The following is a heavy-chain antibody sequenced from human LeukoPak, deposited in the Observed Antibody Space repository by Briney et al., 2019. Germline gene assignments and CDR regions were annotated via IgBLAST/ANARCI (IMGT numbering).Heavy chain of an antibody. J-gene: IGHJ4*02. Sequence: GASVKVSCKAPGGTFSSYAISWVRQAPGQGLEWMGGIIPIFGTANYAQKFQGRVTITADESTSTAYMELSSLRSEDTAVYYCARCQGSCPTFDYWGQGTLVTVSS. CDR2: IIPIFGTA. CDR1: GGTFSSYA. V-gene: IGHV1-69*01. CDR3: ARCQGSCPTFDY. D-gene: IGHD1-26*01.